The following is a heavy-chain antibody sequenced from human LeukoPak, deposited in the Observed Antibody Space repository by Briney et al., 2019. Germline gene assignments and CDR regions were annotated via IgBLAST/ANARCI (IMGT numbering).Heavy chain of an antibody. Sequence: GGSLRLSCAASGFTFSTFWMHWVRQAPGKGLVWVSGINSDGSITTYADSVKGRFTISRDNAENTLYLQMNSLRAKDTAVYYCARGRYYGMDVWGQGTTVTVSS. CDR1: GFTFSTFW. CDR2: INSDGSIT. CDR3: ARGRYYGMDV. J-gene: IGHJ6*02. V-gene: IGHV3-74*03.